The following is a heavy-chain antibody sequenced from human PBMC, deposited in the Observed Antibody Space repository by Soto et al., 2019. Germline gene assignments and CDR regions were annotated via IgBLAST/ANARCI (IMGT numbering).Heavy chain of an antibody. V-gene: IGHV1-2*02. J-gene: IGHJ6*02. D-gene: IGHD2-15*01. CDR1: GYTFTGYY. Sequence: ASVKVSCKASGYTFTGYYMHWVRQAPGQGLEWMGWINPNSGGTNYAQKFQGRVTMTRDTSISTAYMELSRLRSDDTAVYYCARDLGYCSGGSCYYYYGMDVWGQGTTVTVSS. CDR3: ARDLGYCSGGSCYYYYGMDV. CDR2: INPNSGGT.